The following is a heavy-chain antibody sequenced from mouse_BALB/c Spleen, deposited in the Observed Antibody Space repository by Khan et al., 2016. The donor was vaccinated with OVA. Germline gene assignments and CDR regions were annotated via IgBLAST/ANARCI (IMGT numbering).Heavy chain of an antibody. D-gene: IGHD1-1*01. CDR3: ARVKHDSRDSFEY. CDR1: GYTFSNYW. CDR2: ILPGSGST. Sequence: QVQLKESGAELMKPGASVKISCKATGYTFSNYWIEWVKQRPGHGLEWIGEILPGSGSTNYNERFKGKATFTSDTSSNTAYMQLSSLTSEDSAVYFCARVKHDSRDSFEYWGQGTILTVSS. V-gene: IGHV1-9*01. J-gene: IGHJ2*01.